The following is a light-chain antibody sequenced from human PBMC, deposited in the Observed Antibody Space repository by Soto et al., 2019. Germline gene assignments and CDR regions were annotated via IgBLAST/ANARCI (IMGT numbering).Light chain of an antibody. Sequence: DIQVTQSPSSLSASVGDRVTITCRASQNINNYLNWYQQKPGKAPKLLIYAASSLQSGVPSRFSGSGSGTDFTLTISSLQPEDFATYYCQQYNSYSFGQGTKVDIK. CDR2: AAS. V-gene: IGKV1-39*01. CDR1: QNINNY. J-gene: IGKJ1*01. CDR3: QQYNSYS.